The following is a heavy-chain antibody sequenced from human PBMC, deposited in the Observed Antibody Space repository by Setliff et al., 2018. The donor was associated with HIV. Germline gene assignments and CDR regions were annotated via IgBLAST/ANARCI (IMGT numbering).Heavy chain of an antibody. CDR2: INPKSGGT. Sequence: ASVKVSCKASGYTFTDYYMHWVRQAPGQGLEWMGWINPKSGGTNSALKFQGRVTMTRDTSISTAYMELSRLRSDDTAVYYCARDGGGPRDYYYYYMDVWAKGTTVTVSS. D-gene: IGHD3-16*01. CDR3: ARDGGGPRDYYYYYMDV. J-gene: IGHJ6*03. CDR1: GYTFTDYY. V-gene: IGHV1-2*02.